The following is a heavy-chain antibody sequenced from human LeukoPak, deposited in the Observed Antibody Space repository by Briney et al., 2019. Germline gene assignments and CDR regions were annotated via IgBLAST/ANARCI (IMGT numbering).Heavy chain of an antibody. CDR2: ISAYNGNT. Sequence: ALVKVSCKASGYTFTSYGISWVRQAPGQGLEWMGWISAYNGNTNYAQKLQGRVTMTTDTSTSTAYMELRSLRSDDTAVYYCARAPGENWDGDYPYPYYFDYWGQGTLVTVSS. CDR1: GYTFTSYG. J-gene: IGHJ4*02. CDR3: ARAPGENWDGDYPYPYYFDY. V-gene: IGHV1-18*01. D-gene: IGHD4-17*01.